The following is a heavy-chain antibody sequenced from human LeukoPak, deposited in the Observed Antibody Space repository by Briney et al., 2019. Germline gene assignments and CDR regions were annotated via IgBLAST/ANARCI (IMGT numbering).Heavy chain of an antibody. D-gene: IGHD6-19*01. V-gene: IGHV3-7*01. Sequence: PGGSLRLSCAASGFTFSTYFLTWVRQAPGKGLEWVANINQDGSEKQYVDSVKGLFTISRDNAKNSLYLQMNSLRAEDTAVYYCARDRAVAGLFDYWGQGTLVTVSS. CDR1: GFTFSTYF. J-gene: IGHJ4*02. CDR2: INQDGSEK. CDR3: ARDRAVAGLFDY.